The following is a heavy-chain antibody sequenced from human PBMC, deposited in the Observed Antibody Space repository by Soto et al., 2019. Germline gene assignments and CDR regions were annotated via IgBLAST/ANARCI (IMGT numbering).Heavy chain of an antibody. CDR2: ISAYNGNT. J-gene: IGHJ6*02. D-gene: IGHD5-12*01. Sequence: QVQLVQSGAEVKKPGASVKVSCKASGYTFTSYGISWVRQAPGQGLEWMGWISAYNGNTNYAQKLQGRVTMTPDTSTSTAYMELRSLRSDDTAVYYCARGHYGATIFLSYYYCGMDVWGQGTTITVSS. CDR1: GYTFTSYG. CDR3: ARGHYGATIFLSYYYCGMDV. V-gene: IGHV1-18*01.